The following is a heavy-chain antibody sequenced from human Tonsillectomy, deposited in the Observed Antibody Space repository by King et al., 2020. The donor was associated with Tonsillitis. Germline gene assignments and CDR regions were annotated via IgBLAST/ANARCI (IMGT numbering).Heavy chain of an antibody. Sequence: VQLQQSGPGLVKPSQTPSLTCAISGDSVSSNSAAWNWIRQSPSRGLEWLGRTYYRSKWYNNYAVSLKSRITINPDTSKNQFSLQLNSVTPEDTAVYYCAREYGGYGVYDWTNRYFDLWGRGTLVTVSS. CDR3: AREYGGYGVYDWTNRYFDL. J-gene: IGHJ2*01. D-gene: IGHD5/OR15-5a*01. CDR1: GDSVSSNSAA. V-gene: IGHV6-1*01. CDR2: TYYRSKWYN.